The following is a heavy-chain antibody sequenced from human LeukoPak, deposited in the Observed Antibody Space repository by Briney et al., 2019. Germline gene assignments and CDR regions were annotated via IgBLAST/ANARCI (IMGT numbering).Heavy chain of an antibody. CDR2: ISGGGGST. Sequence: PGGSLRLSCAASGFTFSSYAMSWVRQAPGEGLEWVSAISGGGGSTYYASSVKGRFTISRDNANNSLYLQMNSLRAEDTAVYYCARFMITFGGVIGQDAFDIWGQGTMVTVSS. D-gene: IGHD3-16*02. V-gene: IGHV3-23*01. J-gene: IGHJ3*02. CDR1: GFTFSSYA. CDR3: ARFMITFGGVIGQDAFDI.